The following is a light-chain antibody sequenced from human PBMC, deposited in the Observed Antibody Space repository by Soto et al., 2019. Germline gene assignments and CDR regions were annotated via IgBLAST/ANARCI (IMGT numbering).Light chain of an antibody. Sequence: DIQITQSPSSLVASVGDRVNIPLRASQSISSYLNWYQQKPGKAPKLLIYAASSLQSGVPSRFSGSGSGTDFTLTISSLQPDDFATYYCQQYNSYSRTFGQGTKVDIK. CDR3: QQYNSYSRT. CDR2: AAS. CDR1: QSISSY. V-gene: IGKV1-39*01. J-gene: IGKJ1*01.